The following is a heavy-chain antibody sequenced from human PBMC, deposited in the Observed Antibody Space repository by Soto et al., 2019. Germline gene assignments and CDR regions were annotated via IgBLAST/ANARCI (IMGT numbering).Heavy chain of an antibody. CDR2: ISGSGGST. D-gene: IGHD3-10*01. Sequence: PGRSLRLSCAASGFPFSSYAMSWVRQAPGKGLEWVSAISGSGGSTYYADSVKGRFTISRDNSKNTLYLQMNSLRAEDTAVYYCAKDFLPYYGSGSYSFDYRGQGALVNVFS. CDR1: GFPFSSYA. V-gene: IGHV3-23*01. J-gene: IGHJ4*02. CDR3: AKDFLPYYGSGSYSFDY.